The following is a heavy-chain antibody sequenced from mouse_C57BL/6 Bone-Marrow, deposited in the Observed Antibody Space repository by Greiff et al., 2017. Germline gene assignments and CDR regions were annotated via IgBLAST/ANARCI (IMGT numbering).Heavy chain of an antibody. V-gene: IGHV1-18*01. CDR1: GYTFTDYN. CDR3: ARRGYYGSSEWYFDV. D-gene: IGHD1-1*01. CDR2: INPNNGGT. Sequence: EVKLQESGPELVKPGASVKIPCKASGYTFTDYNMDWVKQSHGKSLEWIGDINPNNGGTIYNQKFKGKATLTVDKSSSTAYMELRSLTSEDTAVYYCARRGYYGSSEWYFDVWGTGTTVTVSS. J-gene: IGHJ1*03.